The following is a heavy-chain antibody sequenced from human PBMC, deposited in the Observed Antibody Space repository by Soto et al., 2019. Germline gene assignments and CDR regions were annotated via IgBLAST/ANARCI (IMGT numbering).Heavy chain of an antibody. CDR2: IGATDGKT. CDR3: AKEKGFREPFDY. D-gene: IGHD1-26*01. J-gene: IGHJ4*01. CDR1: GFIFSNYG. Sequence: GGSLRLSCAASGFIFSNYGMAWVRQAPGKGLEWVSAIGATDGKTYYRDSVKGRFTISRDNSGGMLFLQMNGLRAEDMAVYYCAKEKGFREPFDYWGQGTLVTVSS. V-gene: IGHV3-23*01.